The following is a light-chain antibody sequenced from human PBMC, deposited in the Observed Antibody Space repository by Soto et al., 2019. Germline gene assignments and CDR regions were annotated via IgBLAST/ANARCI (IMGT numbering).Light chain of an antibody. CDR1: QSINSW. CDR3: QQYSSRWT. V-gene: IGKV1-5*03. J-gene: IGKJ1*01. Sequence: DIQMTQSPSTLSASVGDRVTITCRASQSINSWLAWYQQRPGKVPKLLIYKASSLESGVPSRFSGSGSGTEFTLTISSLQPDDFATYYCQQYSSRWTFGQGTKVEIK. CDR2: KAS.